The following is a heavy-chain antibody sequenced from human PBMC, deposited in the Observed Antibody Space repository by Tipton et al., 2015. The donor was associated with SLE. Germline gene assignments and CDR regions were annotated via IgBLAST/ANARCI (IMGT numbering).Heavy chain of an antibody. CDR3: TRGSGIAAAGVFDY. CDR1: GFTFSNAW. D-gene: IGHD6-13*01. CDR2: IKSKTDGGTT. Sequence: SLRLSCAASGFTFSNAWMSWVRQAPGKGLEWVGRIKSKTDGGTTDYAAPVKGRFTISRDDSKNTLYLQMNSLKTEDTAVYYCTRGSGIAAAGVFDYWGQGTLVTVSS. V-gene: IGHV3-15*01. J-gene: IGHJ4*02.